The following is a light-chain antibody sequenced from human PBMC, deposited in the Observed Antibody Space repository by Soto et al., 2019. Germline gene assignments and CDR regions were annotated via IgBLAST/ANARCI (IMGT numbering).Light chain of an antibody. V-gene: IGKV1-39*01. CDR1: QTISTY. Sequence: DIQMTQSPSPLSASVGDRVTITCRASQTISTYLNWYQQKPGKAPKLLIYGASSLQSGVPSRFSGSGSGTDFTLTISSRQPEDFGTYYCQQSFSTPRTFGQGTKVEIK. CDR2: GAS. J-gene: IGKJ1*01. CDR3: QQSFSTPRT.